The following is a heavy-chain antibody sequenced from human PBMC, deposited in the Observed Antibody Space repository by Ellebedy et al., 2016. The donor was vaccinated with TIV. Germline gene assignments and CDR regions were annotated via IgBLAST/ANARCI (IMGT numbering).Heavy chain of an antibody. D-gene: IGHD2-15*01. CDR1: GFTFSSYW. CDR3: VRALANGGSCYQV. V-gene: IGHV3-74*01. CDR2: INGDVSRT. Sequence: GESLKISCAASGFTFSSYWMHWVRQAPGKGLVWVSRINGDVSRTDYADSVKGRFTISRDNAKNTLYLQMNSLRVDDTAVYYCVRALANGGSCYQVWGQGTLVTVSS. J-gene: IGHJ4*02.